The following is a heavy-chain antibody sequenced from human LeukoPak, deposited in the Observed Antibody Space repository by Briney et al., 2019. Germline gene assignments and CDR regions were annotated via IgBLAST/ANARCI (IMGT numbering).Heavy chain of an antibody. Sequence: SETLSLTCTVSGGSISSYYWSWIRQPLGKGPEWIGYIYYSGSTSYNPSLKSRVTISVDTSKNQFSLKLSSVTAADTAVYYCARPLTGTTLIFDYWGQGTLVTVSS. J-gene: IGHJ4*02. V-gene: IGHV4-59*01. CDR1: GGSISSYY. D-gene: IGHD1-7*01. CDR2: IYYSGST. CDR3: ARPLTGTTLIFDY.